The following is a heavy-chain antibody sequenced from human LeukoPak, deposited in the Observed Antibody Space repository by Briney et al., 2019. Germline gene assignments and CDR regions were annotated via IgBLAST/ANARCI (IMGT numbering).Heavy chain of an antibody. J-gene: IGHJ5*02. CDR3: ARDRDTMVRGVDWFDP. Sequence: ASVKVSCKASVYTFTSYAMNWVRQAPGQGLEWMGWINTNTGNPTYAQGFTGRFVFSLDTSVSTAYLQISSLKAEDTAVYYCARDRDTMVRGVDWFDPWGQGTLVTVSS. CDR2: INTNTGNP. V-gene: IGHV7-4-1*02. CDR1: VYTFTSYA. D-gene: IGHD3-10*01.